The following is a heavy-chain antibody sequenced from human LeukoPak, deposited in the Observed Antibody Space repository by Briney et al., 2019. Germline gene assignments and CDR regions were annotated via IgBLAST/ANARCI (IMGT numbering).Heavy chain of an antibody. J-gene: IGHJ4*02. CDR1: GFTFSSYG. V-gene: IGHV3-30*18. CDR3: AKDILSGSYIQPDY. D-gene: IGHD1-26*01. CDR2: ISYDGSNK. Sequence: GRSLRLSCAASGFTFSSYGMHWVRQAPGKGLEWVAVISYDGSNKYYADSVKGRFTISRDNSKNTLYLQMNSLRAVDTAVYYCAKDILSGSYIQPDYWGQGTLVTVSS.